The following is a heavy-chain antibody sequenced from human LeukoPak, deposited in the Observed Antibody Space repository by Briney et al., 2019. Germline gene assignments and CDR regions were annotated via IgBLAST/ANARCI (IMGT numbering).Heavy chain of an antibody. V-gene: IGHV3-48*03. CDR1: GFTFSSYE. D-gene: IGHD4-17*01. CDR3: ARDPNYGDYFDY. J-gene: IGHJ4*02. Sequence: GGSLRLSCAASGFTFSSYEMNWVRQAPGKGLEWVSYISSSGSTIYYADSVKGRFTISRDNAKNSLYLQMNSLRAEDTAAYYCARDPNYGDYFDYWGQGTLVTVSS. CDR2: ISSSGSTI.